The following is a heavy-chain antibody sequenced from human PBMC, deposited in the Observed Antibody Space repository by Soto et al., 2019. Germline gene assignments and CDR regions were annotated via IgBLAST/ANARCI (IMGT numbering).Heavy chain of an antibody. Sequence: QVQLVQSGAEVKKPGSAVKVSCKDSGGTFSTYSMFWVRQAPGQGLEWMGRIIPMLGIANYAQKFQGIVTNTADKSTGTAYMELRSLRSEDTALYYCTIGSWSGEVFDIWGQGTMVTFSS. CDR2: IIPMLGIA. J-gene: IGHJ3*02. D-gene: IGHD2-21*01. CDR3: TIGSWSGEVFDI. V-gene: IGHV1-69*02. CDR1: GGTFSTYS.